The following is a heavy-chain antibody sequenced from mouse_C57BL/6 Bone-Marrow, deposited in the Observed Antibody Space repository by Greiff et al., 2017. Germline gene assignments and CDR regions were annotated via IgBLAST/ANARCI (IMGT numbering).Heavy chain of an antibody. CDR3: ARGYDYDYAMDY. V-gene: IGHV1-39*01. D-gene: IGHD2-4*01. CDR2: INPNYGTT. J-gene: IGHJ4*01. CDR1: GYSFTDYN. Sequence: EVHLVESGPELVKPGASVKISCKASGYSFTDYNMNWVKQSNGKSLEWIGVINPNYGTTSYNQKFKGKATLTVDQSSSTADMQLNSLTSEDSAVYYCARGYDYDYAMDYCCQGTAVTVSS.